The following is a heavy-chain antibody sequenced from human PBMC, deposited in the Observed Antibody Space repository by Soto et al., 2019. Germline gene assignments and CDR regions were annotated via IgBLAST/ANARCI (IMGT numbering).Heavy chain of an antibody. CDR1: GESFTAYY. CDR2: IDHTRSR. CDR3: VRRVSSSGTFVYHYYYDMDF. J-gene: IGHJ6*02. D-gene: IGHD6-6*01. Sequence: SETLSLTCAVYGESFTAYYWSLIRQPPGKGLEWIGEIDHTRSRSYNWALKTRVSILEDASKNQFSLKLSSVTAADTAVYYCVRRVSSSGTFVYHYYYDMDFWGQGTTVTVSS. V-gene: IGHV4-34*01.